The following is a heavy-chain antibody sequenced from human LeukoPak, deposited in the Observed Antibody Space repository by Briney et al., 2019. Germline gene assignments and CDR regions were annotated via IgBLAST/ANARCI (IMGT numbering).Heavy chain of an antibody. V-gene: IGHV3-33*01. Sequence: GGSLRLSCAASGFTFSSYGMHWVRQAPGKGLEWVAVKWYDGSNKYYADSVKGRFTISRDNSKNTLYLQMNSLRAEDTAVYYCARDYYDYVWGSYRDNWIDPWGQGTLVTVSS. J-gene: IGHJ5*02. CDR3: ARDYYDYVWGSYRDNWIDP. CDR1: GFTFSSYG. CDR2: KWYDGSNK. D-gene: IGHD3-16*02.